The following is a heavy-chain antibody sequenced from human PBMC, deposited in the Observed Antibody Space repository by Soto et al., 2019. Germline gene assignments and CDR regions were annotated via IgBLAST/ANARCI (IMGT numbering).Heavy chain of an antibody. CDR2: INSDGSST. V-gene: IGHV3-74*01. CDR1: GFTFSSYW. J-gene: IGHJ6*02. D-gene: IGHD6-6*01. Sequence: EVQLVESGGGLVQTGGSLRLSCAASGFTFSSYWMHWVRQAPGKGLVWVSRINSDGSSTNYADSVKGRFTISRDNARNTLFLQMDTLRAEDTAVYYCTRSGSSPYYYGMDVWGQGTTVTVSS. CDR3: TRSGSSPYYYGMDV.